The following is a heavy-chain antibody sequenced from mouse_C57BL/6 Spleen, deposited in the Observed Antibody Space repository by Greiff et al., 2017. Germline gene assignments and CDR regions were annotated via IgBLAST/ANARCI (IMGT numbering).Heavy chain of an antibody. CDR1: GFTFSDYY. D-gene: IGHD2-1*01. Sequence: EVQVVESEGGLVQPGRSMKLSCTASGFTFSDYYMAWVRQVPEKGLEWVANINYDGSSTYYLDSLKSRFIISRDNAKNILYLQMSSLKSEDTATYYCARYGNYVPYYFDYWGQGTTLTVSS. CDR2: INYDGSST. V-gene: IGHV5-16*01. J-gene: IGHJ2*01. CDR3: ARYGNYVPYYFDY.